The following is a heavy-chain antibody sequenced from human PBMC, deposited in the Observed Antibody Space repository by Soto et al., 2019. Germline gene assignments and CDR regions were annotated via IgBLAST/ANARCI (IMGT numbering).Heavy chain of an antibody. Sequence: GGSLRLSCAASGFTFSSYAMHWVRQAPGKGLEWVAVISYDGSNKYYADSVKGRFTISRDNSKNTLYLQMNSLRAEDTAVYYCARGKPCSSTSCYPLRHYYYYYGMDVWGQGTTVTVSS. CDR1: GFTFSSYA. J-gene: IGHJ6*02. V-gene: IGHV3-30-3*01. CDR2: ISYDGSNK. CDR3: ARGKPCSSTSCYPLRHYYYYYGMDV. D-gene: IGHD2-2*01.